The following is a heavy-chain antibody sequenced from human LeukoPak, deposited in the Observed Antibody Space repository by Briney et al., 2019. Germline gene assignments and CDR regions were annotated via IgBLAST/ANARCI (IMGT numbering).Heavy chain of an antibody. J-gene: IGHJ4*02. CDR2: SFYSGRT. CDR1: GDSISTYY. Sequence: SETLSLTCAVSGDSISTYYWSWIRQPPGKGLEWIGYSFYSGRTYCNPSLKTRVTISVDTSKSQFSLKLSPVTAADTAVYYCARVGSGSFDYWGQGTLVTVSS. D-gene: IGHD6-19*01. V-gene: IGHV4-59*01. CDR3: ARVGSGSFDY.